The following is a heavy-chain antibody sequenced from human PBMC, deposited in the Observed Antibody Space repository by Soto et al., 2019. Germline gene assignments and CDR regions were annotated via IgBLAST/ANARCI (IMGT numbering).Heavy chain of an antibody. CDR3: ARSTYYDILTGYRDYYGMDV. Sequence: QVQLVQSGAEVKKPGSSVKVSCKASGGTFSSYTISWVRQAPGQGLEWMGRIIPILGIANYAQKFQGRVTITADKSTRTAYMELSSLRSEDTAVYYCARSTYYDILTGYRDYYGMDVWGQGTTVTVSS. D-gene: IGHD3-9*01. J-gene: IGHJ6*02. V-gene: IGHV1-69*02. CDR2: IIPILGIA. CDR1: GGTFSSYT.